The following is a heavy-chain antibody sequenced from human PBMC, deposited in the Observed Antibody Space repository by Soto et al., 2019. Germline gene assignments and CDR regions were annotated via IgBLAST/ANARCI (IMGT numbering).Heavy chain of an antibody. CDR1: GGSISSSYW. V-gene: IGHV4-4*02. CDR3: ARSPGTTVGGVI. CDR2: IFHSGNT. Sequence: QVQLQESGPGLVKPSGTLLLTCSLSGGSISSSYWWSWFRQAPEKGLEWIGEIFHSGNTHYNPSLKSRVTMSVDKSKNQFYLILTSVTAADTAVYYCARSPGTTVGGVIWGQGTMVTVSS. J-gene: IGHJ3*02. D-gene: IGHD3-16*01.